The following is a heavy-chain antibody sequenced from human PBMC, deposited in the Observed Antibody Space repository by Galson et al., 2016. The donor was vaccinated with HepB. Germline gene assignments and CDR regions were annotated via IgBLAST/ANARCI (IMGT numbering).Heavy chain of an antibody. CDR1: GDSVSSNSAG. J-gene: IGHJ1*01. D-gene: IGHD7-27*01. CDR3: ARSYLLGRGFGW. V-gene: IGHV6-1*01. CDR2: TYYRSKWHF. Sequence: CAISGDSVSSNSAGWYWIRQSPSRGLEWLGRTYYRSKWHFDYAESVKSRITINPDTSKNQFSLQLNSVTPEDTAVYYCARSYLLGRGFGWWGQGTLVTFSS.